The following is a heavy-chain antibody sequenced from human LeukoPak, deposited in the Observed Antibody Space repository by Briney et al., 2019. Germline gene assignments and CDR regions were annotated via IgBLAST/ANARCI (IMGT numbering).Heavy chain of an antibody. Sequence: GGSLRLSCAASGFTFSSYAMSWVRQAPGKGLEWVSAISGSGGSTYYADSVKGRFTISRDNSKNTLYLQMNSLRAEDTAEYYCAKDRYSYTNQFDYWGEPTLLTLPS. D-gene: IGHD5-18*01. CDR2: ISGSGGST. J-gene: IGHJ4*02. V-gene: IGHV3-23*01. CDR3: AKDRYSYTNQFDY. CDR1: GFTFSSYA.